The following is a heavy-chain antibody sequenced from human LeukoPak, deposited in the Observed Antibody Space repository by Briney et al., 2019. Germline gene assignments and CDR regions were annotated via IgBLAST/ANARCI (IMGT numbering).Heavy chain of an antibody. J-gene: IGHJ5*02. D-gene: IGHD4-17*01. CDR1: GGTFSSYA. CDR2: IIPIFGTA. CDR3: ARGEENDYGDYGDWFDP. Sequence: ASVTVSCTASGGTFSSYAISWVRQAPGQGLEWMGGIIPIFGTANYAQKFQGRVTITADESTRTAYMELSSLRSEDTAVYYCARGEENDYGDYGDWFDPWGQGTLVTVSS. V-gene: IGHV1-69*13.